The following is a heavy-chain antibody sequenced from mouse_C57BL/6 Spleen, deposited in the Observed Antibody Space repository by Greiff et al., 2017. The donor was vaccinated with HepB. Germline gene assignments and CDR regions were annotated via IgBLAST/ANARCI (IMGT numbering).Heavy chain of an antibody. CDR1: GFTFSSYA. Sequence: EVQRVESGGGLVKPGGSLKLSCAASGFTFSSYAMSWVRQTPEKRLEWVATISDGGSYTYYPDNVKGRFTISRDNAKNNLYLQMSHLKSEDTAMYYCARDEGDYDAWFAYWGQGTLVTVSA. V-gene: IGHV5-4*01. J-gene: IGHJ3*01. CDR3: ARDEGDYDAWFAY. CDR2: ISDGGSYT. D-gene: IGHD2-4*01.